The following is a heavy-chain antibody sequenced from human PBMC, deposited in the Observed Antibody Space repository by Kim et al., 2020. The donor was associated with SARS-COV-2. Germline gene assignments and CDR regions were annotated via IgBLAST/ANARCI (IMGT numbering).Heavy chain of an antibody. CDR1: GGSISSSSYY. D-gene: IGHD3-22*01. J-gene: IGHJ4*02. CDR2: IYYSGST. V-gene: IGHV4-39*01. CDR3: ARHGFTAGYYYDSSGYIGY. Sequence: SETLSLTCTVSGGSISSSSYYWGWIRQPPGKGLEWIGSIYYSGSTYYNPSLKSRVTISVDTSKNQFPLKLSSVTAADTAVYYCARHGFTAGYYYDSSGYIGYWGQGTLVSVSS.